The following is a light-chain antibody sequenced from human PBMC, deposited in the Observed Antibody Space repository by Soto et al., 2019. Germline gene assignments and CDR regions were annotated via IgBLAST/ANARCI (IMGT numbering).Light chain of an antibody. CDR1: QSVSNF. J-gene: IGKJ2*01. V-gene: IGKV3-11*01. CDR2: DAS. Sequence: EIVLTQSPATLSLSPGERATLSCRASQSVSNFLAWYQHKPSQPPRLLIYDASNRATGIPARFSRSGSGADFTLTISSLEPEDSAVYYCEQRYNWPPYTFGQGTKLEIK. CDR3: EQRYNWPPYT.